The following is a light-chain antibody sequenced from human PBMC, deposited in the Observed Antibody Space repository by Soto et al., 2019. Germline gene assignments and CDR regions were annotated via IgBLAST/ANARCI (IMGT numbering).Light chain of an antibody. V-gene: IGLV2-8*01. J-gene: IGLJ1*01. CDR3: SSYAGNHIV. CDR1: GSDVGGYNY. CDR2: DVS. Sequence: QSVLTQPPSASGSPGQSVTISCTGTGSDVGGYNYVSWYQQHPGKAPKLMIYDVSKRPSGVPDRFSGSKSGNTASLTVSGLQAEDEADYYCSSYAGNHIVFGTGTKVTVL.